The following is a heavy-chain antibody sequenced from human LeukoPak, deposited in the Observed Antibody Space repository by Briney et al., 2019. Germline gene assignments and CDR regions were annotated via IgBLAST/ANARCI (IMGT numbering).Heavy chain of an antibody. CDR2: IYSGGST. D-gene: IGHD4-17*01. Sequence: PGGSLRLSCAASGFTACSIYMSWVRQAPGKGLEWVSVIYSGGSTYYADSVKGRVSFSRANSKNTLYLKMNSLREEDTDVYYCTGGTVTTPRFYYLRMDVWGQGTTVTVSS. CDR3: TGGTVTTPRFYYLRMDV. J-gene: IGHJ6*02. CDR1: GFTACSIY. V-gene: IGHV3-53*01.